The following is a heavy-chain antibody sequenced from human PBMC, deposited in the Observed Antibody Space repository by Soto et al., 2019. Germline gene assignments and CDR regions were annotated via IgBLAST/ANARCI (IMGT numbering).Heavy chain of an antibody. J-gene: IGHJ4*02. CDR1: GFTFSSYA. CDR2: TSGSGGST. V-gene: IGHV3-23*01. D-gene: IGHD3-10*01. Sequence: EVQLLETGGGLVQPGGSLRLSCAASGFTFSSYAMSWVRQAPGKGLEWVSATSGSGGSTYYADSVKGRFTISRDNSKNTLYLQMNSLRAEDTAVYYCAPKPPMVRGRDYWGQGTLVTVSS. CDR3: APKPPMVRGRDY.